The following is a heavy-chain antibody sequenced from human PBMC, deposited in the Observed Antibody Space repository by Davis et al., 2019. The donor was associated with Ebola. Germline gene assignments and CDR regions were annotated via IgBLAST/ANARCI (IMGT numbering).Heavy chain of an antibody. CDR2: IIPILTVA. Sequence: SVKVSCKSSGGTFRRYAINWVRQAPGQGLEWMGNIIPILTVAHYAQKFQGRITITADMSTSTAYMELSSLRFEDTAVYYCARDLAPYGAGSYYRLNYWGQGTLVTVSS. CDR1: GGTFRRYA. J-gene: IGHJ4*02. CDR3: ARDLAPYGAGSYYRLNY. D-gene: IGHD3-10*01. V-gene: IGHV1-69*04.